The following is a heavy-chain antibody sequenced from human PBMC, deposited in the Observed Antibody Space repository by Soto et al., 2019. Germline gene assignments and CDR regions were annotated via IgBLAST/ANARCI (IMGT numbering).Heavy chain of an antibody. J-gene: IGHJ4*02. CDR3: ATSLWFGTQPEI. CDR1: GGSFSNNY. D-gene: IGHD3-10*01. Sequence: SETLSLACAVYGGSFSNNYWTWFRQPPGKGLEWIGEISPSGTTKYIPSLKSRGTIPVDTSRKQLFLKVTSVSAADTAVYYCATSLWFGTQPEIWGPGTQVTVSS. V-gene: IGHV4-34*01. CDR2: ISPSGTT.